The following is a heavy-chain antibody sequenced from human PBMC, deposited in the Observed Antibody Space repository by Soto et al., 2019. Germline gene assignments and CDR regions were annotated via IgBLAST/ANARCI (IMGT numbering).Heavy chain of an antibody. D-gene: IGHD3-3*01. V-gene: IGHV4-4*02. Sequence: QVLLQESGPGLVKPSGTLSLTCAVSGDSISSSNWWSWVRQTPGKGLEWIGEIYHSGSTNYNPSPKSRVFISVDKSKNQFSVRLNSVTASDTAVYYCARRAWGGLDYWGQGTLVTVSS. CDR3: ARRAWGGLDY. J-gene: IGHJ4*02. CDR1: GDSISSSNW. CDR2: IYHSGST.